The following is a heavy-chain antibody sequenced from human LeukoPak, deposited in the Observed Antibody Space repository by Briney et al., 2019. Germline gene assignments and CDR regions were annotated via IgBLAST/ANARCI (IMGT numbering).Heavy chain of an antibody. J-gene: IGHJ6*02. CDR1: GFTVSSYE. D-gene: IGHD3-10*01. V-gene: IGHV3-48*03. Sequence: GGSLTLSCAASGFTVSSYEINWVRQAPGKGLEWVSYISDSGTTMYYAYSMKGRFTISRDNDQNSLYLQMNSLRAEDTAVFYCARDPGGVTMGYYGMDVWGQGATVSVCS. CDR3: ARDPGGVTMGYYGMDV. CDR2: ISDSGTTM.